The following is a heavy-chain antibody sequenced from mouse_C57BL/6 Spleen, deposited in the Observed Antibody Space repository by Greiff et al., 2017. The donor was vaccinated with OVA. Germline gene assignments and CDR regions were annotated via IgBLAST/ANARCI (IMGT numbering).Heavy chain of an antibody. CDR1: GFTFSDYG. Sequence: EVKVVESGGGLVKPGGSLKLSCAASGFTFSDYGMHWVRQAPEKGLEWVAYISSGSSTIYYEDTVKGRFTISRDNAKNTLFLQMTSLRSEDTAMYYCASPDYSNYVGFAYWGQGTLVTVSA. J-gene: IGHJ3*01. CDR3: ASPDYSNYVGFAY. D-gene: IGHD2-5*01. V-gene: IGHV5-17*01. CDR2: ISSGSSTI.